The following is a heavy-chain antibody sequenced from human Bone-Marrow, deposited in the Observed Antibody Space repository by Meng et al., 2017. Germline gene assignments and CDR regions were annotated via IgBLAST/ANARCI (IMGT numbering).Heavy chain of an antibody. D-gene: IGHD2-2*01. J-gene: IGHJ3*02. V-gene: IGHV3-66*02. CDR2: IYSGGST. CDR3: HRIVVVDAFDI. CDR1: GFTVSSNY. Sequence: GESLKISCAASGFTVSSNYMSWVRQAPGKGLEWVSVIYSGGSTYYADSVKGRFTISRDNSKTTLYLQMNSLSAEDTAVYYYHRIVVVDAFDIWGQGTMVTVSS.